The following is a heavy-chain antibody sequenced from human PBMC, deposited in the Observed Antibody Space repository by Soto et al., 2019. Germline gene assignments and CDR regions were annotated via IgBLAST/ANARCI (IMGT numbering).Heavy chain of an antibody. J-gene: IGHJ1*01. CDR3: AREGGYSYGSWN. CDR2: MNPNSGNT. Sequence: ASVKVSCKASGYTFTSYGISWVRQATGQGLEWMGWMNPNSGNTGYAQKFQGRVTMTRNTSISTAYMELSSLRAEDTAVYYCAREGGYSYGSWNWGQGTLVTVSS. CDR1: GYTFTSYG. V-gene: IGHV1-8*02. D-gene: IGHD5-18*01.